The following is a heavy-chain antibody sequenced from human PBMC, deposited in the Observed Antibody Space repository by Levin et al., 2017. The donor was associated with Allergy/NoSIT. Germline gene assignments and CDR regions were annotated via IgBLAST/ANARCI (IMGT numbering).Heavy chain of an antibody. D-gene: IGHD2-2*03. CDR2: IYYSGST. Sequence: SQTLSLTCTVSGGTISGGGYHWTWIRQHPEKGLEWIGYIYYSGSTFYNPSLKSRLMISVDTSKNQFSLNVSSVTAADTAVYYCAREDGSTFDFWGQGALVTVAS. J-gene: IGHJ4*02. CDR1: GGTISGGGYH. V-gene: IGHV4-31*03. CDR3: AREDGSTFDF.